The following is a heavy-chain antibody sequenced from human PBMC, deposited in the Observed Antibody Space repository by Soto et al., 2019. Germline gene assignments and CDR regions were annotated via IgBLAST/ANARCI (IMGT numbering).Heavy chain of an antibody. CDR2: ISMSGTTI. CDR1: GFRFSDYY. D-gene: IGHD1-26*01. CDR3: ARDVGSLDY. J-gene: IGHJ4*02. Sequence: QVHLVEFGGGLVRPGGSLRLSCAASGFRFSDYYMSWIRQSPGKGLEWVSYISMSGTTIYYADSVKGRFTISRDSAKNSLYLQMNSLRAEDTAVYYCARDVGSLDYWGQGTLVTVSS. V-gene: IGHV3-11*01.